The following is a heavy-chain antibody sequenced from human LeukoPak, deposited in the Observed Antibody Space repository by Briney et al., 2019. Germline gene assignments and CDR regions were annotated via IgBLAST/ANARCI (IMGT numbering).Heavy chain of an antibody. CDR1: GFTFSSYE. Sequence: GGSLRLSCAASGFTFSSYEMNWVRQAPGKGLEWVSYISSSGSTIYYADSVKGRFTISRDNAKNSLYLQMNSLRAEDTAVYYCARQGAVAGTGDYWGQGTLVTVSS. J-gene: IGHJ4*02. D-gene: IGHD6-19*01. CDR3: ARQGAVAGTGDY. CDR2: ISSSGSTI. V-gene: IGHV3-48*03.